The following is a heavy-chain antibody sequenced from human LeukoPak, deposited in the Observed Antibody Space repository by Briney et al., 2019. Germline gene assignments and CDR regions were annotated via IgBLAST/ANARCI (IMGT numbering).Heavy chain of an antibody. CDR3: ARDERTFSPSTDLPVC. CDR2: IIPIFGTA. Sequence: ASVKVSCKASGYTFTSYGISWVRQAPGQGLEWMGGIIPIFGTANYAQKFQGRVTMTRDTSTSTVYMELSSLRSEDTAVYYCARDERTFSPSTDLPVCWGQGTLVTVSS. J-gene: IGHJ4*02. CDR1: GYTFTSYG. D-gene: IGHD2-8*01. V-gene: IGHV1-69*05.